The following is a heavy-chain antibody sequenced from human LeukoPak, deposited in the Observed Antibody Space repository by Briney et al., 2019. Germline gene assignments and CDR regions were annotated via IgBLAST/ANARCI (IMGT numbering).Heavy chain of an antibody. D-gene: IGHD3-10*01. J-gene: IGHJ1*01. CDR2: IGHTGSIT. CDR1: GFTFSSYA. CDR3: VRDGAVVTSGSYPWRYLQY. Sequence: GGSLRLSCAASGFTFSSYAMSWVRQAPGKGLEWVSYIGHTGSITDYADSVKGRFTVSRDNAKNSLYLQMNTLRAEDTAVYYCVRDGAVVTSGSYPWRYLQYWGLGTLVTVSS. V-gene: IGHV3-48*03.